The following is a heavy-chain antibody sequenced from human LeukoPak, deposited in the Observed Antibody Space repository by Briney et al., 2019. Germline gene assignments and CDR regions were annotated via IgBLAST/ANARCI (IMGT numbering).Heavy chain of an antibody. V-gene: IGHV3-66*01. CDR1: GFTVSSNY. CDR2: IYSGGST. Sequence: GGSLRLSCAASGFTVSSNYMSWVRQAPGKGLEWVSVIYSGGSTFYADSVRGRFTISRDNSKNTLYLQMNSLRAEDTAVYYCARDVSGSSSWSDFDYWGQGTVVTVSS. CDR3: ARDVSGSSSWSDFDY. D-gene: IGHD6-13*01. J-gene: IGHJ4*02.